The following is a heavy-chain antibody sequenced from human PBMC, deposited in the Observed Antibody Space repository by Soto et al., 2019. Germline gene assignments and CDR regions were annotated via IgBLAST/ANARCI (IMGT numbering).Heavy chain of an antibody. Sequence: QVQLQESGPGLGKPSKTLSPTCPVSGGSISSYYWSWIRQPPGKGLEWIGYIYYSGSTNYNPSLKSRVTISVDTSKNQFSLKLSSVTAADTAVYYCARTQTAMVTDFDYWGQGTLVTVSS. CDR2: IYYSGST. J-gene: IGHJ4*02. D-gene: IGHD5-18*01. CDR1: GGSISSYY. V-gene: IGHV4-59*01. CDR3: ARTQTAMVTDFDY.